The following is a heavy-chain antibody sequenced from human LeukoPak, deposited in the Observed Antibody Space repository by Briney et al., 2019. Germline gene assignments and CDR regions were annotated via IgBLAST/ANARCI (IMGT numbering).Heavy chain of an antibody. CDR2: IYSGGST. J-gene: IGHJ3*02. D-gene: IGHD6-13*01. CDR1: GFTVSSNY. V-gene: IGHV3-53*01. CDR3: ARDLGYSSSWYRAFDI. Sequence: GGSLRLSCAASGFTVSSNYMSWVRQAPGKGLEWVSVIYSGGSTYYADSVKGRFTISRDNSKSTLYLQMNSLRAEDTAVYYCARDLGYSSSWYRAFDIWGQGTMVTVSS.